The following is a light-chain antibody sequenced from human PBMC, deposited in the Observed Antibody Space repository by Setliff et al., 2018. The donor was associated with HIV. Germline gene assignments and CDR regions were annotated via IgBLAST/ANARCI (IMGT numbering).Light chain of an antibody. CDR3: NSFTNTSGRV. Sequence: QSALAQPASVSGSPGQSITISCTGTSRDVGNYNFVSWYQQHPGKVPKLLISDVSNRPSGVSDRFSGSKSGNTASLTISGLRTEDEADYYCNSFTNTSGRVFGTGTKVT. CDR2: DVS. J-gene: IGLJ1*01. CDR1: SRDVGNYNF. V-gene: IGLV2-14*03.